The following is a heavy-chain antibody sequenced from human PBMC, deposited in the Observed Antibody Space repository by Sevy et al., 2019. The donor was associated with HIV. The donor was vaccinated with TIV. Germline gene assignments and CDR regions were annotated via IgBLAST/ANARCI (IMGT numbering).Heavy chain of an antibody. D-gene: IGHD6-19*01. CDR1: GFTISSNY. CDR3: ARGGLTVALDY. V-gene: IGHV3-53*01. CDR2: IYSGGST. Sequence: GGSLRLSCAASGFTISSNYMSWVRQAPGKGLEWVSVIYSGGSTYYADSVKGRFTISRDNSKNTLYLQMNSLRAEDTAVYYCARGGLTVALDYWGQGTLVTVSS. J-gene: IGHJ4*02.